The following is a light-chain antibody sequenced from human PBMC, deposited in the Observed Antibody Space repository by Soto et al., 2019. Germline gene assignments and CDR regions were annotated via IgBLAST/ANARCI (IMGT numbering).Light chain of an antibody. CDR1: NSDVGGYNY. V-gene: IGLV2-11*01. CDR2: GVS. CDR3: CSYVDTDTWV. J-gene: IGLJ3*02. Sequence: QSALTQPRSVSGSPGQSVTISCTGTNSDVGGYNYVSWYQQYPGKAPKLMISGVSERPSGVPDRFSGSKSGNTASLTISGLPAEDEADYYCCSYVDTDTWVFGGGTQLTVL.